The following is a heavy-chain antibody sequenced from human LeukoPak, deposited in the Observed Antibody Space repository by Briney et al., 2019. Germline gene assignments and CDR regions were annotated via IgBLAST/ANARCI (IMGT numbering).Heavy chain of an antibody. V-gene: IGHV3-21*01. CDR2: IISSSSYI. J-gene: IGHJ4*02. Sequence: PGGSLRLSCAASGFSFSDHHMDWVRQAPGKGLEWVSSIISSSSYIYYADSVKGRFTISRDNAKNSLYLQMNSLRAEDTAVYYCARDPQYCSGGSCYSFDYWGQGTLVTVSS. CDR1: GFSFSDHH. CDR3: ARDPQYCSGGSCYSFDY. D-gene: IGHD2-15*01.